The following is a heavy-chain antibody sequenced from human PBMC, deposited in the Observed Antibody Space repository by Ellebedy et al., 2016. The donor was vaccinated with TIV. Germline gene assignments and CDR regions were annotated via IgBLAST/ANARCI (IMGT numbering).Heavy chain of an antibody. Sequence: GGSLRLSCAASGFTVSSNYMSWVRQAPGKGLEWVSVIYSGGSTYYADSVKGRFTISRDNSKNTLYLQMNSLKTEDTAVYYCTTDPMDIVVVPAAMRNWFDPWGQGTLVTVSS. J-gene: IGHJ5*02. CDR2: IYSGGST. V-gene: IGHV3-66*01. D-gene: IGHD2-2*03. CDR3: TTDPMDIVVVPAAMRNWFDP. CDR1: GFTVSSNY.